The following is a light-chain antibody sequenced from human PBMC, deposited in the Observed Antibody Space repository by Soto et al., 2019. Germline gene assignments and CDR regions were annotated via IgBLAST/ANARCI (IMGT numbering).Light chain of an antibody. CDR1: QIVRSN. CDR2: AAS. J-gene: IGKJ2*01. V-gene: IGKV1-39*01. CDR3: QQPFCRPYT. Sequence: DIQMTQSPSSLSASVGDRVTITCRASQIVRSNLNWYQQKPGKVPELLIYAASTLQPGVPSRFRGSGSGTDFTLTVSSLQPEDFATYPCQQPFCRPYTFGQGTKLEIE.